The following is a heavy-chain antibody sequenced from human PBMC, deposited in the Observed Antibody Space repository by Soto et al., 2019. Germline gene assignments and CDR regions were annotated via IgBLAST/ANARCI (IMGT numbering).Heavy chain of an antibody. CDR1: GFTFSSYG. V-gene: IGHV3-30*03. CDR3: ARDAGWGSGSGVSGYFDY. J-gene: IGHJ4*02. Sequence: QVQLVESGGGVVQPGRSLRLSCAASGFTFSSYGMHWVRQAPGKGLEWVAVISYDGSNKYYADSVKGRFTISRDNSKNTLYLQMNSLRAEDTAVYYCARDAGWGSGSGVSGYFDYWGQGTLVTVSS. D-gene: IGHD6-19*01. CDR2: ISYDGSNK.